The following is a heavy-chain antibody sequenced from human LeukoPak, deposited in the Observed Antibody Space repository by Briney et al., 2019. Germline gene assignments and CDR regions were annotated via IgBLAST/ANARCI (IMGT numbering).Heavy chain of an antibody. CDR2: ISGSGGSA. D-gene: IGHD3-22*01. V-gene: IGHV3-23*01. CDR3: AKYSSGYSYRSPFDY. J-gene: IGHJ4*02. CDR1: GFTFSSYW. Sequence: GGSLRLSCAASGFTFSSYWMSWVRQAPGKGLEWVSAISGSGGSAYYADSVKGRFTISRDNSKSTLYLQVNSLRAEDTAVYYCAKYSSGYSYRSPFDYWGQGTLVTVSS.